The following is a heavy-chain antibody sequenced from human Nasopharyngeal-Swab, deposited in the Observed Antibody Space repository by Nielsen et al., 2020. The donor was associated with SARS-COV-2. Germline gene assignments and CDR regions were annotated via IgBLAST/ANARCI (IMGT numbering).Heavy chain of an antibody. CDR2: ISSSSSYI. CDR1: GFTFSSYS. J-gene: IGHJ6*02. D-gene: IGHD2-2*01. CDR3: AKAGRDCSSTSCYPGGDYYYYGMDV. Sequence: GESLKISCAASGFTFSSYSMNWVRQAPGKGLEWVSSISSSSSYIYYADSVKGRFTISRDNAKNSLYLQMNSLRAEDTALYYCAKAGRDCSSTSCYPGGDYYYYGMDVWGQGTTVTVSS. V-gene: IGHV3-21*04.